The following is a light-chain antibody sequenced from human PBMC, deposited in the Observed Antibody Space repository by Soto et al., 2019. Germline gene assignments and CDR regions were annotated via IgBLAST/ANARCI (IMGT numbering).Light chain of an antibody. V-gene: IGKV4-1*01. CDR3: QQHHSTPLT. CDR1: QSVLYSSPGRNY. J-gene: IGKJ5*01. Sequence: DIVMTQSPDSLALSLGERATINCKSSQSVLYSSPGRNYLVWYQQKAGQPPKLLIYWASTRESGVPDRFSGSGSGTDFTLTISNLQAEEVAVYYCQQHHSTPLTFGQGTRLEIK. CDR2: WAS.